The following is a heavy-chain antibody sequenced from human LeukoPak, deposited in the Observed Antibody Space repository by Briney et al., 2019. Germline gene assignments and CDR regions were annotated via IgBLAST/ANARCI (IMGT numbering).Heavy chain of an antibody. CDR1: GYTFTSYD. J-gene: IGHJ6*02. D-gene: IGHD6-13*01. CDR3: ARDIAAAGTGGKYCYYYYGMDV. CDR2: MNPNSGDT. V-gene: IGHV1-8*01. Sequence: GASVKVSCKASGYTFTSYDINWVRQATGQGLEWMGWMNPNSGDTGYAQKFQGRVTMTRNTSISTAYMELSSLRSEDTAVYYCARDIAAAGTGGKYCYYYYGMDVWGQGTTVTVSS.